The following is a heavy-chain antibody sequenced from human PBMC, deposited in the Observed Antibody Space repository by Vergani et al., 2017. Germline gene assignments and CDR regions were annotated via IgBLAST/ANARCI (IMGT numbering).Heavy chain of an antibody. CDR2: IDWDDEK. J-gene: IGHJ4*02. V-gene: IGHV2-70*04. Sequence: QVTLKESGPALVKPTQTLTLTCTFSGFSLSTSGTRVSWIRQPPGKALEWLARIDWDDEKFYSTSLKTRLTISKDTSKNQVVLTMTNMDPVDTATYYCARSSNWGSTGFDYWGQGTLVTVSS. CDR1: GFSLSTSGTR. CDR3: ARSSNWGSTGFDY. D-gene: IGHD7-27*01.